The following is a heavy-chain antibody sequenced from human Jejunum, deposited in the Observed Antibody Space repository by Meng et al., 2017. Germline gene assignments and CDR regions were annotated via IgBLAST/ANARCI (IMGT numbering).Heavy chain of an antibody. Sequence: QVQLQESGPGLVRPSETLSLICTVSGGSVSRAGYQWGWIRQPPGXGLEWIGYASTNYNPSLKSRVTISLDTSRNQFSLSLSSVTAADTAVYYCARDHMGSLDYWGQGILVTFSS. D-gene: IGHD1-26*01. CDR3: ARDHMGSLDY. CDR1: GGSVSRAGYQ. V-gene: IGHV4-61*08. J-gene: IGHJ4*02. CDR2: AST.